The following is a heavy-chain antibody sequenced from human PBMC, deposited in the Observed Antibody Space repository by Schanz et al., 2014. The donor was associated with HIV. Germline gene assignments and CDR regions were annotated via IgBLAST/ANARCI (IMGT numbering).Heavy chain of an antibody. CDR1: GFLFSSYG. CDR2: ISGSGNTI. Sequence: EVQLLESGGGLVQPGGSLRLSCAASGFLFSSYGMSWVRQAPGKGLERVSYISGSGNTIYYADSVKGRFTISRDNAKNSLSLQMNTLRPEDTGVYYCARGSGPYYYYYGMDVWGQGTTVTVSS. J-gene: IGHJ6*02. CDR3: ARGSGPYYYYYGMDV. V-gene: IGHV3-48*04. D-gene: IGHD3-10*01.